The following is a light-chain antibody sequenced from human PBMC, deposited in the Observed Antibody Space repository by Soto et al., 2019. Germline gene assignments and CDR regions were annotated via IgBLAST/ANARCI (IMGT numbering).Light chain of an antibody. Sequence: EIVLTQSPATLSLSPGERATLSCRASQSVSSYLAWYQQKPGQAPRLLIYDASNRATGIPARFSGSGSGTDFTPTISSLEPEDFAVYYCRQRSNWPPTWTFGQGTKVDI. CDR2: DAS. J-gene: IGKJ1*01. V-gene: IGKV3-11*01. CDR1: QSVSSY. CDR3: RQRSNWPPTWT.